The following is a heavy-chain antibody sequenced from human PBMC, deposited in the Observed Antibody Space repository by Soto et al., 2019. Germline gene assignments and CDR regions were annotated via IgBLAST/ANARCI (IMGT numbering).Heavy chain of an antibody. CDR1: GSTFSNAW. CDR3: TTDLVLRYFDWPQT. J-gene: IGHJ5*02. D-gene: IGHD3-9*01. CDR2: IKSKTDGGTT. V-gene: IGHV3-15*07. Sequence: PGGSLRLSCAASGSTFSNAWVNWVRQAPGKGLEWVGRIKSKTDGGTTDYAAPVKGRFTISRDDSKNTLYLQMNSLKTEDTAVYYCTTDLVLRYFDWPQTWGQGTLVTVSS.